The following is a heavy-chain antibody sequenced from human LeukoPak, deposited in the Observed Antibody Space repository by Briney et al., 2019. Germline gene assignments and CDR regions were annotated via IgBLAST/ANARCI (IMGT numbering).Heavy chain of an antibody. J-gene: IGHJ3*02. CDR3: ARIRVNAFDI. D-gene: IGHD3-10*01. Sequence: SETLSLTCTVSNSSIISYYLSWIRQPPGKGLEWIGYIYYSGTTNYNPSLKSRVTMSVDTSKNQFSLKLSSVTAADTGVYYCARIRVNAFDIWGQGTMVTVSS. V-gene: IGHV4-59*01. CDR2: IYYSGTT. CDR1: NSSIISYY.